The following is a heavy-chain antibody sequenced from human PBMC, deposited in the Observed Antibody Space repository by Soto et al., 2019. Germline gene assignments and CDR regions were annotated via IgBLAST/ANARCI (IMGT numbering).Heavy chain of an antibody. CDR1: GDSISSGDYS. Sequence: QLQLQESGSGLVKSSQTLSLTCAVSGDSISSGDYSWSWIRQPPGKGLEWIGYIYLSGYTYYNPSLKSRVTISVDRSKNQFSLKLSSVTAADTAVYYCARALSSNWYGSHFDYWGQGTLVTVSS. CDR3: ARALSSNWYGSHFDY. CDR2: IYLSGYT. D-gene: IGHD6-13*01. V-gene: IGHV4-30-2*01. J-gene: IGHJ4*02.